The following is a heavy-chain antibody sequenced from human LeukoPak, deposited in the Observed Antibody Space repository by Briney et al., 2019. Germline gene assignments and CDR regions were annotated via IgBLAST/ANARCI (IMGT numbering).Heavy chain of an antibody. J-gene: IGHJ4*02. V-gene: IGHV4-34*01. D-gene: IGHD1-26*01. CDR1: GGSFSGHY. Sequence: SETLSLTCAVYGGSFSGHYWSWIRQPPGKGLEWIGEINHSGSTNYNPSLKSRVTISVDTSKNQFSLKLSSVTAADTAVYYCARGLSAHGYWGQGTLVTVSS. CDR3: ARGLSAHGY. CDR2: INHSGST.